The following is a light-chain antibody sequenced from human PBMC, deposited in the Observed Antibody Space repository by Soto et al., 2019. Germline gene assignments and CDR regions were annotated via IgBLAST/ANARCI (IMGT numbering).Light chain of an antibody. V-gene: IGKV1-5*03. CDR2: KAS. Sequence: DIQMTQSPSTLSASVGDRVTITCRASQSISSWLAWYQQKPGKAPKLLIYKASSLESGVPSRFSGSGSGTEFTLTISSLQPDDFANYYCQQYNSYSWTFGQGTKVAVK. CDR1: QSISSW. CDR3: QQYNSYSWT. J-gene: IGKJ1*01.